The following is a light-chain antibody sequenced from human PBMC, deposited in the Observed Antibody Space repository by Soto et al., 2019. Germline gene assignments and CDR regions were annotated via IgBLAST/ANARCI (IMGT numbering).Light chain of an antibody. Sequence: DYQITQSPSTLSASVGDRVTITCRASQSINNLLAWYQQKTGKDAKCLIYDVSTLESGVPSRFSGTESGTAFTLTISSLRPDDFATYYCQQYNDYSAWTFGQGTNVDVK. CDR1: QSINNL. J-gene: IGKJ1*01. CDR2: DVS. CDR3: QQYNDYSAWT. V-gene: IGKV1-5*01.